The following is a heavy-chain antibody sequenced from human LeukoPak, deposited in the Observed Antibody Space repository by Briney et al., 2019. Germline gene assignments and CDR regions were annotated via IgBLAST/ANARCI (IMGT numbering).Heavy chain of an antibody. CDR1: GFTFRSYR. V-gene: IGHV3-7*04. Sequence: GGSLRLSCAASGFTFRSYRMNWVRQAPGKGLEWVASIKQGESERYYVDSVNGRFTISRDNAKNSLYLQMNSLRAEDTAVYYCARGDDSAFDIWGQGTMVTVSS. J-gene: IGHJ3*02. CDR2: IKQGESER. CDR3: ARGDDSAFDI. D-gene: IGHD3-22*01.